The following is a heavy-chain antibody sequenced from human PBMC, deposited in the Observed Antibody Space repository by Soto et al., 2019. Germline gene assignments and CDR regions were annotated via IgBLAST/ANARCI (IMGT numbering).Heavy chain of an antibody. Sequence: SGPTLVKPTQTLTLTCTFSGFSLSTSGVGVGWIRQPPGQALEWLALIYWDDEKRYSPSLKTRLTITKDTSKNQVVLTMTNMDPVDTGTYYCAHSGVMITFGEVPEAIHAFDIWGQGTMVTVSS. V-gene: IGHV2-5*02. CDR1: GFSLSTSGVG. D-gene: IGHD3-16*01. J-gene: IGHJ3*02. CDR3: AHSGVMITFGEVPEAIHAFDI. CDR2: IYWDDEK.